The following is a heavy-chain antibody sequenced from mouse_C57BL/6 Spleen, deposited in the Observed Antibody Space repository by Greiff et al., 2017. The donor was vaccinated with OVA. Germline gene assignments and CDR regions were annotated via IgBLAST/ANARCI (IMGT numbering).Heavy chain of an antibody. D-gene: IGHD4-1*01. Sequence: QVQLQQPGAELVMPGASVKLSCKASGYTFTSYWMHWVKQRPGQGLEWIGEIDPSDSYTNYNQKFKGKSTLTVDKSSSTAYMQLSSLTSEDSAVYYCARGNWVDYWGQGTTLTVSS. J-gene: IGHJ2*01. CDR3: ARGNWVDY. CDR2: IDPSDSYT. V-gene: IGHV1-69*01. CDR1: GYTFTSYW.